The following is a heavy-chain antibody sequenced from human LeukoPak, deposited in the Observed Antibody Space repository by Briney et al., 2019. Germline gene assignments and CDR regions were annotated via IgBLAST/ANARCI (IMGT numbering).Heavy chain of an antibody. D-gene: IGHD6-25*01. CDR2: ISYDGSNK. V-gene: IGHV3-30*03. Sequence: GGSLRLSCAASGFTFSSYGMHWVRQAPGKGLEWVAVISYDGSNKYYADSVKGRFTISRDNSKNTLYLQMNSLRAEDTAVYYCARERPASASAFDICGQGTMVTVSS. CDR3: ARERPASASAFDI. CDR1: GFTFSSYG. J-gene: IGHJ3*02.